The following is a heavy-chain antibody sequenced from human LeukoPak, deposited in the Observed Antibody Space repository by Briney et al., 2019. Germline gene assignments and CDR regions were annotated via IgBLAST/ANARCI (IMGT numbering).Heavy chain of an antibody. Sequence: PSETLSLTCTVSGGSMSSYYWSWIRQPPGKGLEWIGYIYYSGSTKYNPSLKSRVTISVDTSKNQFSLKLSSVTAADTAVYYCARHRTLYYDSSGRRGGHFDYWGQGTLVTVSS. V-gene: IGHV4-59*08. D-gene: IGHD3-22*01. CDR1: GGSMSSYY. CDR2: IYYSGST. CDR3: ARHRTLYYDSSGRRGGHFDY. J-gene: IGHJ4*02.